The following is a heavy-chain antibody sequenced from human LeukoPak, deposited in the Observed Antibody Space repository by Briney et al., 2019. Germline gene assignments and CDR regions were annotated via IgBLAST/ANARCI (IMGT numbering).Heavy chain of an antibody. CDR3: LTPAGWVNY. D-gene: IGHD1-14*01. CDR1: GFSFSSYG. V-gene: IGHV3-33*01. J-gene: IGHJ4*02. CDR2: IWFDGSNK. Sequence: QSGGSLRLSCAAPGFSFSSYGMHWVRQAPGKGLEWVAVIWFDGSNKYYADSVKGRFTISRDNSKNTLYLQMNSLRAEDTGVYYCLTPAGWVNYWGQGTLVTVSS.